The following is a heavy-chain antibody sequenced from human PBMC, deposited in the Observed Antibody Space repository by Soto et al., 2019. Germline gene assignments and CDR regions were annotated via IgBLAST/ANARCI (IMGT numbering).Heavy chain of an antibody. CDR3: TSVPGYSGSYFFDY. J-gene: IGHJ4*02. CDR2: IKRKTDCGTT. V-gene: IGHV3-15*01. CDR1: GFTFSNAW. D-gene: IGHD1-26*01. Sequence: GGSLRLSCAASGFTFSNAWMSWVRQAPGKGLEWVGRIKRKTDCGTTDYAEPVRGRFTISRDNSKNTLYLQMNSLKTEDTSVYYCTSVPGYSGSYFFDYWGQGTLVTVSS.